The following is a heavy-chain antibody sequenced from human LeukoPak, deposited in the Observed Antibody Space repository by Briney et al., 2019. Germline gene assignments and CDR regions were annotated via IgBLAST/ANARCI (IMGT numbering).Heavy chain of an antibody. CDR3: ARRSLWFGELLQLDY. CDR1: GGSISSNSYY. V-gene: IGHV4-39*01. Sequence: SETLSLTCTVSGGSISSNSYYWGWIRQSPGKGLEWIGTIYYSGSTYYSPSLKSRVTISVDTSKNQFSLKLSSVTAADTAVYYCARRSLWFGELLQLDYWGQGTLVTVSS. J-gene: IGHJ4*02. D-gene: IGHD3-10*01. CDR2: IYYSGST.